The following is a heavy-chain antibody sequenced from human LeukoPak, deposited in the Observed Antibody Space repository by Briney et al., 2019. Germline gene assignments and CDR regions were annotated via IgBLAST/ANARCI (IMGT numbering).Heavy chain of an antibody. D-gene: IGHD3-10*01. CDR2: IHSDGGTT. CDR3: ARESLITMVRGAKGSEYFQH. V-gene: IGHV3-74*01. Sequence: PGGSLRLSCAASGFTFSDYWMHWVRQAPGKGLVWVSLIHSDGGTTNYADSVKGRFTISRDNAKNTVYLQMNSLRAEDTAVYYCARESLITMVRGAKGSEYFQHWGQGTLVTVSS. J-gene: IGHJ1*01. CDR1: GFTFSDYW.